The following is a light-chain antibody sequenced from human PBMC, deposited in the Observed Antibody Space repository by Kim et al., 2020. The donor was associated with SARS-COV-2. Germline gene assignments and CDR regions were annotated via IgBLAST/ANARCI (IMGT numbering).Light chain of an antibody. V-gene: IGKV3-11*01. CDR3: QQRTSWPLT. CDR2: DAS. J-gene: IGKJ4*01. CDR1: QTISSN. Sequence: LSPGKRATPSCRASQTISSNLAWYQQKSGQAPRLVIYDASIRATGIPVMFSGSGSGTDFTLTISSLEPEDFAVYYCQQRTSWPLTFGGGTKVDIK.